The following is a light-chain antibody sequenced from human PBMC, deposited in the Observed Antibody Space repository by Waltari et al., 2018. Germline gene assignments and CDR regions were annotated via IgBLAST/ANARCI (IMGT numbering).Light chain of an antibody. CDR3: CSHAGSSTVV. CDR2: EVS. Sequence: QSALTQPASVSGSPGQSITISCTCTSSDVGSHNLVSWYHQHPGKAPKLMIYEVSKRPSGVSTRFSGSKSGNTAALTISGLQAEDEADYYCCSHAGSSTVVFGGGTKLTVL. CDR1: SSDVGSHNL. J-gene: IGLJ2*01. V-gene: IGLV2-23*02.